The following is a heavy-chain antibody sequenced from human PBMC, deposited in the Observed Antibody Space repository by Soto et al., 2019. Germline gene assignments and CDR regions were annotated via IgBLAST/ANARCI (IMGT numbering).Heavy chain of an antibody. D-gene: IGHD6-19*01. CDR1: GFTFSSYG. J-gene: IGHJ4*02. CDR3: ARGGSGGWFY. CDR2: IWYDGSNK. V-gene: IGHV3-33*01. Sequence: QVQLVESGGGVVQPGRSLRLSCAASGFTFSSYGMHWVRQAPGKGLEWVAVIWYDGSNKYYADSVKGRFTISRDNSKNTLYLQMNSLRAEDTAVYYCARGGSGGWFYWGQGTLVTVSS.